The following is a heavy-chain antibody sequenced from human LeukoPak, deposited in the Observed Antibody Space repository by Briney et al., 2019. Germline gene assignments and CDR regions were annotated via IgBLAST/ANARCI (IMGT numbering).Heavy chain of an antibody. V-gene: IGHV4-59*01. CDR2: IYYSGST. J-gene: IGHJ4*02. Sequence: SETLSLTCTASGGSISSYYWSWIRQPPGKGLEWIGYIYYSGSTNYNPSLKSRVTISVDTSKNQFSLKLSSVTAADTAVYYCARLPDSSGYYYPFDYWGQGTLVTVSS. D-gene: IGHD3-22*01. CDR1: GGSISSYY. CDR3: ARLPDSSGYYYPFDY.